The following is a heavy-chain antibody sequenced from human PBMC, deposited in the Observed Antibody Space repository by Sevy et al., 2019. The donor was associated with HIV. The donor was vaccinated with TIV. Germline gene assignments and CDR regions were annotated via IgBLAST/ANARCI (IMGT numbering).Heavy chain of an antibody. CDR2: IGYDGSIK. CDR3: AIDHNWDDAFDI. J-gene: IGHJ3*02. CDR1: GFTFNMYG. Sequence: EGSLRLSCAASGFTFNMYGMHWVHQAPGKELEWVGQIGYDGSIKKYADSVKGRFTISRDNSKSTLYLQMNSLRGEDTAVYFCAIDHNWDDAFDIWGQGTMVTVSS. D-gene: IGHD1-1*01. V-gene: IGHV3-30*02.